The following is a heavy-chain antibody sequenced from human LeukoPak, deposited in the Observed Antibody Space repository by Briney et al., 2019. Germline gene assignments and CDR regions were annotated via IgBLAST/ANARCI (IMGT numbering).Heavy chain of an antibody. CDR1: GFTFSSYW. V-gene: IGHV3-74*01. D-gene: IGHD1-26*01. J-gene: IGHJ4*02. CDR3: ARGVGAIYHLDY. Sequence: GGSLRPSCAASGFTFSSYWMHWVRQAPGKGLVWVSRINSDGSSTSYADSVKGRFTISRDNAKNTLYLQMNSLRAEDTAVYYCARGVGAIYHLDYWGQGTLVTVSS. CDR2: INSDGSST.